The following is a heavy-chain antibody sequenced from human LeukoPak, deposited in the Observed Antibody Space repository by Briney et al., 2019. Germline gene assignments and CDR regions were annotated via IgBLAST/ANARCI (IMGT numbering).Heavy chain of an antibody. Sequence: PGGSLRLSCAASGFTFSTKWITWVRQAPGKGLEWVANIKQDGSEKFYVDSVKGRFTISRDNAKNSLYLQMNSLRAEDMAVYYCARGGSSSSWFWNDWGQGTLVTVSS. CDR1: GFTFSTKW. CDR2: IKQDGSEK. CDR3: ARGGSSSSWFWND. J-gene: IGHJ4*02. D-gene: IGHD6-13*01. V-gene: IGHV3-7*01.